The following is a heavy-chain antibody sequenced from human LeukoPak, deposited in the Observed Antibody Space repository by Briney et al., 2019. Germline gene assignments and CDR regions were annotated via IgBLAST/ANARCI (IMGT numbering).Heavy chain of an antibody. CDR3: AKDKYSSSRSSYFDY. CDR2: ISWNSGTI. J-gene: IGHJ4*02. CDR1: GFTFDDYA. Sequence: GGSLRLSCAASGFTFDDYAMHWVRHAPGKGLEWVSGISWNSGTIVYADSVKGRFTISRDNAKNSLYLQMNSLRAEDTALYYCAKDKYSSSRSSYFDYWGQGTLVTVSS. V-gene: IGHV3-9*01. D-gene: IGHD6-13*01.